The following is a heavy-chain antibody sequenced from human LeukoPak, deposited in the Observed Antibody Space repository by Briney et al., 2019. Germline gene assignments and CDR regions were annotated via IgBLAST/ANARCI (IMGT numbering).Heavy chain of an antibody. Sequence: SETLSLTCTVSGGSISSYYWSWIRQPPGKGLEWIGYIYYSGSTNYNPSLKSRVTISVDTSKNQFSLKLSSVTAADTAVYYCARHRSLDYYFDYWGQGTLVTVSS. CDR1: GGSISSYY. CDR2: IYYSGST. J-gene: IGHJ4*02. V-gene: IGHV4-59*08. D-gene: IGHD3-9*01. CDR3: ARHRSLDYYFDY.